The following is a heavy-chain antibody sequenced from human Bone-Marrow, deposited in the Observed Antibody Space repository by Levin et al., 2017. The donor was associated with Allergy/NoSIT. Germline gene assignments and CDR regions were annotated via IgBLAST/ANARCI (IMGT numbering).Heavy chain of an antibody. Sequence: GESLKISCAASGFTFSSYWMSWVRQAPGKGLEWVANIKQDGSEKYYVDSVKGRFTISRDNAKNSLYLQMNSLRAEDTAVYYCARAPRGSTSCYEADYWGQGTLVTVSS. D-gene: IGHD2-2*01. V-gene: IGHV3-7*03. J-gene: IGHJ4*02. CDR1: GFTFSSYW. CDR3: ARAPRGSTSCYEADY. CDR2: IKQDGSEK.